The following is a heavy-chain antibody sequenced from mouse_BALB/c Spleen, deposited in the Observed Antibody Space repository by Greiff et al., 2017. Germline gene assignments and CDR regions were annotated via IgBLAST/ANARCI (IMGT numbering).Heavy chain of an antibody. D-gene: IGHD5-1*01. CDR1: GFAFSSYD. CDR3: ARHTSMDY. Sequence: EVQRVESGGGLVKPGGSLKLSCAASGFAFSSYDMSWVRQTPEKRLEWVAYISSGGGSTYYPDTVKGRFTISRDNAKNTLYLQMSSLKSEDTAMYYCARHTSMDYWGQGTSVTVSS. CDR2: ISSGGGST. V-gene: IGHV5-12-1*01. J-gene: IGHJ4*01.